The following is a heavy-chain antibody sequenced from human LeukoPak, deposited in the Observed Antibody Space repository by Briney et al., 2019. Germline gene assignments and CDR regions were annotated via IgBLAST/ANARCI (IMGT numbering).Heavy chain of an antibody. J-gene: IGHJ3*02. V-gene: IGHV6-1*01. D-gene: IGHD2-8*02. Sequence: SQTLSLTCAISGDSVSSNRATWNWIRQSPSRGLEWLGRTYYMSKWYNDYAVSVKSRITINPDTSKNQFSLQLNSVTPEDTAVYFCARDQSWTTGFDIWGQGTMVAVSS. CDR2: TYYMSKWYN. CDR3: ARDQSWTTGFDI. CDR1: GDSVSSNRAT.